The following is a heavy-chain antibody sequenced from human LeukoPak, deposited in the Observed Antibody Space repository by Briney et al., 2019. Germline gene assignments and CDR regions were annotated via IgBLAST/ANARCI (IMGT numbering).Heavy chain of an antibody. D-gene: IGHD6-19*01. V-gene: IGHV4-59*08. Sequence: SETLSLTCTVSGGSISSYYWSWIRQPPGKGLEWIGYIYYSGSTNYNPSLKSRVTISVDTSKNQFSLKLSSVTATDTAVYYCARQEYSSGWHDAFDIWGQGTMVTVSS. CDR3: ARQEYSSGWHDAFDI. CDR1: GGSISSYY. CDR2: IYYSGST. J-gene: IGHJ3*02.